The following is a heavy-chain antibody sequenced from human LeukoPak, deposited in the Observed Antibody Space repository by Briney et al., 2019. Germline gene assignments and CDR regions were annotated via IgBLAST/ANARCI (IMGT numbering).Heavy chain of an antibody. CDR2: ISAYNGNT. J-gene: IGHJ4*02. CDR1: GYTFTGYY. CDR3: ARRSHFDY. V-gene: IGHV1-18*04. D-gene: IGHD3-10*01. Sequence: ASVKVSCKASGYTFTGYYMHWVRQAPGQGLEWMGWISAYNGNTNYAQKLQGRVTMTTDTSTNTAYMELRSLRCDDTAVYYCARRSHFDYWGQGTLVTVSS.